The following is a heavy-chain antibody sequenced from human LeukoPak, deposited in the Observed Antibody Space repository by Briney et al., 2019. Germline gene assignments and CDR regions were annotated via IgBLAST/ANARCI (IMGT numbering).Heavy chain of an antibody. Sequence: SETLSLTCTVSGGSISSSSYYWGWLRQPPGKGLEWIGSIYYSGSTYYNPTLKSRVTISVDTSKNQFSLKLSSVTAADTAVYYCARVPPIPWGQGTLVTVSS. CDR3: ARVPPIP. CDR2: IYYSGST. J-gene: IGHJ5*02. V-gene: IGHV4-39*01. CDR1: GGSISSSSYY.